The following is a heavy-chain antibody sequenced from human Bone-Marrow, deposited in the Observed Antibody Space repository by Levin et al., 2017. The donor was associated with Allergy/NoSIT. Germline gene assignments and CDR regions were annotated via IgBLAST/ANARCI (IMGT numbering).Heavy chain of an antibody. D-gene: IGHD4/OR15-4a*01. CDR2: ISEDGTMM. CDR3: ARDPLDYGENEY. Sequence: PGGSLRLSCEGSGFTFSRYTMNWVRQAPGKGLEWISYISEDGTMMYYADSVKGRFTISRDNAKKSVYLQMSSLTVEDTALYYCARDPLDYGENEYWGQGTLVIVSS. J-gene: IGHJ4*02. CDR1: GFTFSRYT. V-gene: IGHV3-48*01.